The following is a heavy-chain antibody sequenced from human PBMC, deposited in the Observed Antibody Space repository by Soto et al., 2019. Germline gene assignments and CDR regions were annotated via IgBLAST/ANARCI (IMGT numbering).Heavy chain of an antibody. J-gene: IGHJ5*02. Sequence: QVQLVESGGGVVQPGRSLRLSCAASGFTFSSYAMHWVRQAPGKGLEWVAVISYDGSNKYYADSVKGRFTISRDNSKNTLYLQMNSLRAEDTAVYYCARDQRGGGQRAPWGQGTLVTVSS. CDR3: ARDQRGGGQRAP. V-gene: IGHV3-30-3*01. D-gene: IGHD3-16*01. CDR2: ISYDGSNK. CDR1: GFTFSSYA.